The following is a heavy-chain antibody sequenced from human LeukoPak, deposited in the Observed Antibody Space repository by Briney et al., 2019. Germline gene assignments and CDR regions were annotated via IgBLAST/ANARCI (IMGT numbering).Heavy chain of an antibody. D-gene: IGHD2-2*01. CDR2: ISTSSSTI. Sequence: GRSLRLSCAASGFTFGAYGMHWVRQAPGKGLEWVSYISTSSSTIYYADSVKGRFTISRDNAKNSLYLQMNSLRAEDTAVYYCARGCSSTSCYLGAYNWFDPWGQGTLVTVSS. CDR3: ARGCSSTSCYLGAYNWFDP. V-gene: IGHV3-48*04. CDR1: GFTFGAYG. J-gene: IGHJ5*02.